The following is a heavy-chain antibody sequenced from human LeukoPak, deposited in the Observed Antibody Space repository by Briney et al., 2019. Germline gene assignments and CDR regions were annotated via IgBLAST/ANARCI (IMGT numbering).Heavy chain of an antibody. Sequence: PGGSLRLSCAASGLIVSSNYMSWIRQAPGEGLEWVSSLYSDGSTYYAESVKGRYTISRHSPNTLSLQKNSLKTEDTAVYYCARIRLDSSETKIDSFDVWGQATMVAV. J-gene: IGHJ3*01. CDR3: ARIRLDSSETKIDSFDV. CDR1: GLIVSSNY. V-gene: IGHV3-53*04. D-gene: IGHD6-19*01. CDR2: LYSDGST.